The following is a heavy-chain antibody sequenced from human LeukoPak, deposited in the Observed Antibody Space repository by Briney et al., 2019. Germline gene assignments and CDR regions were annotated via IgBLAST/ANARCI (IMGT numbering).Heavy chain of an antibody. CDR2: IYYRGST. Sequence: SQTLSLTCTVSGGSISSGDYYWSWIRQPPGKGLEWIGYIYYRGSTYYNPSLKSRVTISVDTSKNQFSLKLSSVTAADTAVYYCARYCSGGSCQTFDYWGQGTLVTVSS. CDR3: ARYCSGGSCQTFDY. D-gene: IGHD2-15*01. CDR1: GGSISSGDYY. V-gene: IGHV4-30-4*08. J-gene: IGHJ4*02.